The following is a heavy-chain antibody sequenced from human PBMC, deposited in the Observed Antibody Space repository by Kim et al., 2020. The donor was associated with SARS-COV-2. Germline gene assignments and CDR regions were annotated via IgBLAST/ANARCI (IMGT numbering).Heavy chain of an antibody. D-gene: IGHD6-6*01. CDR2: ISYDGSNK. Sequence: GGSLRLSCAASGFVFSNFAVHWVRQAPGTGLEWVAVISYDGSNKYYADSVKDRFIISRDNSRNTLYLEMNSLSIEDTALYYCSRSIPVAAF. CDR1: GFVFSNFA. V-gene: IGHV3-30*04. J-gene: IGHJ3*01. CDR3: SRSIPVAAF.